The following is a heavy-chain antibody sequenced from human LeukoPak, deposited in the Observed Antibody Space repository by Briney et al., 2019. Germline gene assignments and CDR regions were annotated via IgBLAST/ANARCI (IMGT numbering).Heavy chain of an antibody. J-gene: IGHJ4*02. CDR2: IGPTGSDR. D-gene: IGHD1-14*01. V-gene: IGHV3-21*06. Sequence: PGGSLRLSCTASGLTFSTSGFNWVRQAPGKGPEWVASIGPTGSDRYHADSIKGRFTISRDNANNFLYLQMNSLRAEDTAAYYCATETNGRHYDYWGQGTLLTVSS. CDR3: ATETNGRHYDY. CDR1: GLTFSTSG.